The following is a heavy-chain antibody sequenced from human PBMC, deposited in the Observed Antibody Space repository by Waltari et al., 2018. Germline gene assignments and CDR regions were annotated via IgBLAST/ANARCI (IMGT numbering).Heavy chain of an antibody. CDR2: IYHTGSS. Sequence: QVQLRESGPGLVRSSETLSLTCTVSGHSVNNDFYWAWIRQSPGGGLEWIASIYHTGSSHYNSSFKSRVSISTDMSTKQFFLTLTHLTAADTAVYYCAEEGNTTAGLFDSWGQGTLVTVSS. CDR3: AEEGNTTAGLFDS. D-gene: IGHD6-25*01. J-gene: IGHJ4*02. V-gene: IGHV4-38-2*02. CDR1: GHSVNNDFY.